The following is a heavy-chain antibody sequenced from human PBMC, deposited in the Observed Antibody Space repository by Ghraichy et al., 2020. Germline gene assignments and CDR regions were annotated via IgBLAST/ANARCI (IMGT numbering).Heavy chain of an antibody. CDR1: GFTFSSYG. CDR3: AKGSSFFYGLNPSSSDY. Sequence: GGSLRLSCAASGFTFSSYGMHWVRQAPGKGLEWVAVISYDGSNKYYADSVKGRFTISRDNSKNTLYLQMNSLRAEDTAVYYCAKGSSFFYGLNPSSSDYWGQGILVTVSP. CDR2: ISYDGSNK. J-gene: IGHJ4*02. D-gene: IGHD2/OR15-2a*01. V-gene: IGHV3-30*18.